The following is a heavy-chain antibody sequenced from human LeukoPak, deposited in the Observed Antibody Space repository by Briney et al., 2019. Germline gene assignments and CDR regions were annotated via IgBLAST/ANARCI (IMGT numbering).Heavy chain of an antibody. J-gene: IGHJ4*02. D-gene: IGHD6-19*01. V-gene: IGHV3-30*18. CDR1: GFTFSTYG. Sequence: GGSLRLSCAASGFTFSTYGMHWVRQAPGKGLEWVAVISSDGSNKYYADSVKGRFTISRDNSKNTLYLQMNSLRPEDTAVYYCAKPYSSAPRRSDFDCWGQGTLVTVSS. CDR2: ISSDGSNK. CDR3: AKPYSSAPRRSDFDC.